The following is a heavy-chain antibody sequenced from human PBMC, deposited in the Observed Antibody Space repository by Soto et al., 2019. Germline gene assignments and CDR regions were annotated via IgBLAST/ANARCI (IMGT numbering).Heavy chain of an antibody. CDR2: ISYDGSNK. Sequence: QVQLVESGGGVVQPGRSLRLSCAASGFTFSSYAMHWVRQAPGKGLEWVAVISYDGSNKYYADSVKGRFTISRDNSTNTLYLQMNSLRAEDTAVYYCARVAQWLPGAPFDYWGQGTLVTVSS. CDR3: ARVAQWLPGAPFDY. V-gene: IGHV3-30-3*01. D-gene: IGHD6-19*01. J-gene: IGHJ4*02. CDR1: GFTFSSYA.